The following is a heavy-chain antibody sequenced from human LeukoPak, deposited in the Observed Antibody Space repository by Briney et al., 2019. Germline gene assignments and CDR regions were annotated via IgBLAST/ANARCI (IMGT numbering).Heavy chain of an antibody. J-gene: IGHJ4*02. CDR3: ASDVLADGYAFFDY. CDR2: ISPNNGGT. Sequence: ASVTVSCKASGYTFTGHYINWVRQAPGQGLEWMGWISPNNGGTNYAQKLQGRVTMTRDTSISTAYMERSRLRPDYTAVYYCASDVLADGYAFFDYWGQASLVSVSS. CDR1: GYTFTGHY. D-gene: IGHD5-24*01. V-gene: IGHV1-2*02.